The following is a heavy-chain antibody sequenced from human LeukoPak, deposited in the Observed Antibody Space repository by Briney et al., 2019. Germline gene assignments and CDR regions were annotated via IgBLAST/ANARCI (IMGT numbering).Heavy chain of an antibody. CDR2: ISGGGEST. D-gene: IGHD3-16*01. Sequence: GGSLRLSCAASEFTFSSYGMSWVRQAPGKGLEWVSAISGGGESTYYADSVKGRFTISRDNSNHILYLQMNSLRADDTAVYYCAKDRGRYARLGFDCWGQGTLVTVSS. CDR1: EFTFSSYG. CDR3: AKDRGRYARLGFDC. J-gene: IGHJ4*02. V-gene: IGHV3-23*01.